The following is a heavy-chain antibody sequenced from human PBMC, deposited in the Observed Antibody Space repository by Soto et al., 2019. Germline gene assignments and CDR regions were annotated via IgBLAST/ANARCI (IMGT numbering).Heavy chain of an antibody. CDR3: AKAPTKGAAFGY. V-gene: IGHV3-23*01. CDR2: ISGSGATT. J-gene: IGHJ4*02. CDR1: GFTFSTYA. Sequence: GGSLRLSCAASGFTFSTYAMSWVRQAPGKGLEWVSTISGSGATTYYADSVKGRFTISRDNSKNTLYLQMNSLRVEDTAVYYCAKAPTKGAAFGYWGQGTLVTVSS. D-gene: IGHD2-15*01.